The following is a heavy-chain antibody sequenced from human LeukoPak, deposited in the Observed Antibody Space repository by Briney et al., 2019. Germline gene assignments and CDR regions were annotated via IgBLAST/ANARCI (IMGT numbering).Heavy chain of an antibody. CDR1: GFTFSSNY. D-gene: IGHD4-17*01. Sequence: GGSLRLSCAASGFTFSSNYMSWVRQAPGKGLEWVSVIYSGGSTYYSDSVKGRFTISRDNSKNTLYLPMNSLRAEDTAVYYCARRAGEYSHPYDYWGQGTLVTVSS. V-gene: IGHV3-66*04. J-gene: IGHJ4*02. CDR2: IYSGGST. CDR3: ARRAGEYSHPYDY.